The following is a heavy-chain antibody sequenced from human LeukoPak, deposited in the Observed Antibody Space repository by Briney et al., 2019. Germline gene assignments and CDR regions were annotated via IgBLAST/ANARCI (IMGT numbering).Heavy chain of an antibody. CDR2: INHSGST. CDR3: ARRAY. V-gene: IGHV4-39*07. J-gene: IGHJ4*02. CDR1: GGSISSSSYY. Sequence: SETLSLTCTVSGGSISSSSYYWSWIRQPPGKGLEWIGEINHSGSTNYNPSLKSRVTISVDTSKNQFSLKLSSVTAADTAVYYCARRAYWGQGTLVTVSS.